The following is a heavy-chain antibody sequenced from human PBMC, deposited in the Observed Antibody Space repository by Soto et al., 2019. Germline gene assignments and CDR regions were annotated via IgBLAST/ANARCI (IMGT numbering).Heavy chain of an antibody. J-gene: IGHJ5*02. CDR1: GFTFSSYG. CDR3: ARDLDTAMVNNWFDP. V-gene: IGHV3-30*03. Sequence: HPGGSLRLSCAASGFTFSSYGMHWVRQAPGKGLEWVAVISYDGSNKYYADSVKGRFTISRDNSKNTLYLQMNSLRAEDTAVYYCARDLDTAMVNNWFDPWGQGTLVTVSS. D-gene: IGHD5-18*01. CDR2: ISYDGSNK.